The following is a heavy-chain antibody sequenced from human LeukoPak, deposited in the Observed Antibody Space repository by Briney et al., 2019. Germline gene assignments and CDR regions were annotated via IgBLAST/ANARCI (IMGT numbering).Heavy chain of an antibody. CDR2: INHSGTT. CDR1: GDFILNSGYY. CDR3: ARKKLVARGYFDF. Sequence: PSETLSVTFTVSGDFILNSGYYSHGIRHSPGKGLEWFGSINHSGTTFYEPSLKSRVTIFLDDSKNQFSLKLSSVTAADTTIYYCARKKLVARGYFDFWGRGIPVTVSS. J-gene: IGHJ4*02. V-gene: IGHV4-39*01. D-gene: IGHD6-13*01.